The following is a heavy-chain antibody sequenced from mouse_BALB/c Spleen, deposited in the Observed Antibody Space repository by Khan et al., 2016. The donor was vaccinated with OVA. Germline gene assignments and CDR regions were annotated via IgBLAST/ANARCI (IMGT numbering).Heavy chain of an antibody. D-gene: IGHD2-5*01. J-gene: IGHJ4*01. CDR1: GYSITSEYA. CDR3: ARTLYYSNGDALDF. CDR2: ISSTGST. V-gene: IGHV3-2*02. Sequence: EVQLQESGPGLVKPSQSLSLTCTVTGYSITSEYAWNWIRQFPGNKLEWMGYISSTGSTSYNPSLKSRISITRDTSKNQFFLQLKSVTTEDTATXYCARTLYYSNGDALDFWGRGTSVTVSS.